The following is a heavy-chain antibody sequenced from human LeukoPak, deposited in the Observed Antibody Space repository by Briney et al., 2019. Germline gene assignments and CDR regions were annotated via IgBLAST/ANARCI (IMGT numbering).Heavy chain of an antibody. J-gene: IGHJ3*01. CDR1: GFTFSSYA. CDR3: AKAGSYSDISVYPLASFDF. Sequence: PGGSLRLSCAASGFTFSSYAMSWVRQAPGKGLERVSSISASGGSAHYADSVRGRFTISRDNSKNTLYLQMNSLRAEDTAVYYCAKAGSYSDISVYPLASFDFWGQGTMVTVSS. CDR2: ISASGGSA. D-gene: IGHD3-22*01. V-gene: IGHV3-23*01.